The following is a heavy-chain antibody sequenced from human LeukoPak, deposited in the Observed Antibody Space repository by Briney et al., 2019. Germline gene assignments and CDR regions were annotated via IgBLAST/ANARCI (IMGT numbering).Heavy chain of an antibody. CDR1: GFTVSSNY. CDR3: ARGGPGYYYFDY. CDR2: IYSGGST. D-gene: IGHD5-18*01. J-gene: IGHJ4*02. V-gene: IGHV3-53*01. Sequence: PGGSLRLSCAASGFTVSSNYMSWVRQAPGKGLEWVSVIYSGGSTYDADSVKGRFTISRHNSKNTLYLQMNTLRDEATAVYYCARGGPGYYYFDYWGPGTLVTVSS.